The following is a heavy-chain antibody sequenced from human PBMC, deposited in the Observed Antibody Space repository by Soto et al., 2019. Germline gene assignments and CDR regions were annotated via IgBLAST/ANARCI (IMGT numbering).Heavy chain of an antibody. Sequence: GASVKVSCKAFGYTFTSYGISWVRQAPGQGLEWMGWISAYNGNTNYAQKLQGRVTMTTDTSTSTAYMELRSLRSDDTAVYYCARDLGMNDYGGYGGYAFDIWGQGTMVTVSS. CDR1: GYTFTSYG. CDR2: ISAYNGNT. V-gene: IGHV1-18*01. J-gene: IGHJ3*02. CDR3: ARDLGMNDYGGYGGYAFDI. D-gene: IGHD4-17*01.